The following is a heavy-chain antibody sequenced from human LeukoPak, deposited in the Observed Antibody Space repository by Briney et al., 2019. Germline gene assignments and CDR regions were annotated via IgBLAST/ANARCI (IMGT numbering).Heavy chain of an antibody. J-gene: IGHJ6*02. Sequence: GGSLRPSCAASGFTFTSYSMNGVPRAPGKGLEWGSSIIISSSYIYYADSVKGRFTISRDNAKNSLYLQMNSLRAEDTAVYYCAREGVLLWFGELLSYYGMDVWGQGTTVTVSS. CDR2: IIISSSYI. CDR3: AREGVLLWFGELLSYYGMDV. CDR1: GFTFTSYS. V-gene: IGHV3-21*01. D-gene: IGHD3-10*01.